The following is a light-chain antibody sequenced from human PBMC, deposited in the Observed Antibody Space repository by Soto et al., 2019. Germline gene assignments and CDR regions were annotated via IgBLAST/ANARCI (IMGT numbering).Light chain of an antibody. CDR2: DAS. CDR1: QSISSR. CDR3: QQGT. J-gene: IGKJ1*01. Sequence: IHMTQSASTLSASVGDRVTITCRASQSISSRLAWYQQKPWKAPKLLIYDASSLESGVPSRSSGSGYGTEFTLTLSSLQPDDFATYYCQQGTFGQGTKVDIK. V-gene: IGKV1-5*01.